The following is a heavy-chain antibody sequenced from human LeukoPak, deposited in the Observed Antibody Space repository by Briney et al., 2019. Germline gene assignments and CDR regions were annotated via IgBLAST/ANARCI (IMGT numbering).Heavy chain of an antibody. CDR2: IDPSDSYT. CDR3: ARVPRGANSMVATSPPFDY. J-gene: IGHJ4*02. CDR1: GYSFTSYW. V-gene: IGHV5-10-1*01. D-gene: IGHD5-12*01. Sequence: PGESLRISCKGSGYSFTSYWINWVRQMAGKGLEWMGRIDPSDSYTNYSPSFQGHVTISADKSINTAYLQWSSLKASDTAMYYCARVPRGANSMVATSPPFDYWGQGTLVTVSS.